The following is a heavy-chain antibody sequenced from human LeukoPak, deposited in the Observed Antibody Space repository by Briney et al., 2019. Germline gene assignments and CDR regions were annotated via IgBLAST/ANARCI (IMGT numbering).Heavy chain of an antibody. J-gene: IGHJ4*02. CDR1: GFNFDDYG. CDR2: VNWNGGST. V-gene: IGHV3-20*01. CDR3: ARGTRGYFYYFDY. Sequence: GGSLRLSCAGSGFNFDDYGMSWVRQAPGKGLEWVSTVNWNGGSTGYADSVKGRFTISRDTAKNSLYLQMNSLRAEDTALYHCARGTRGYFYYFDYWGQGTLVTVSS. D-gene: IGHD2-21*01.